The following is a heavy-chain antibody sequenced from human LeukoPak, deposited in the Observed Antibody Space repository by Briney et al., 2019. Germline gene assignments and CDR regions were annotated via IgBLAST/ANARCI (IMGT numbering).Heavy chain of an antibody. V-gene: IGHV4-59*01. CDR3: ARDRYIDSDYYFDY. D-gene: IGHD5-18*01. Sequence: KPSETLSLTCTVSGGSISSYYWSWIRQPPGKGLEWIGYIYYSGSTNYNPSLKSRVTISVDTSKNQFSLKLSSVTAADTAVYYSARDRYIDSDYYFDYWGQGTLVTVSS. CDR2: IYYSGST. CDR1: GGSISSYY. J-gene: IGHJ4*02.